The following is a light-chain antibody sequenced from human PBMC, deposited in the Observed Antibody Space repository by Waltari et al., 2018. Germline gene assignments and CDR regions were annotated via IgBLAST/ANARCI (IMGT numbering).Light chain of an antibody. CDR1: SGSVSSSFY. J-gene: IGLJ3*02. Sequence: QTVVTQEPSFSVSPGGTVTLTCGLSSGSVSSSFYPSWYQQTPGQAPRPLIYNTDTRTSGVPHRFSGSILGNKAALTITGAQADDESDYYCVLYMGSGMWVFGGGTKLTVL. CDR3: VLYMGSGMWV. V-gene: IGLV8-61*01. CDR2: NTD.